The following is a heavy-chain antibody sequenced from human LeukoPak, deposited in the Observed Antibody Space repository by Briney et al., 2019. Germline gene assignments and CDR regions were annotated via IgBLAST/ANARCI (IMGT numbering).Heavy chain of an antibody. CDR1: GFPFSSYS. CDR3: ARVRLEGAPSLGAFDI. J-gene: IGHJ3*02. D-gene: IGHD1-26*01. CDR2: IISSSSHI. Sequence: GGALRTSFAAPGFPFSSYSMKWGRPAPGKGRGGGSSIISSSSHIYYVDSVKGRFTISRDNAKNSLYLQMNSPRAEDTAVYYCARVRLEGAPSLGAFDIWGQGTMVTVSS. V-gene: IGHV3-21*01.